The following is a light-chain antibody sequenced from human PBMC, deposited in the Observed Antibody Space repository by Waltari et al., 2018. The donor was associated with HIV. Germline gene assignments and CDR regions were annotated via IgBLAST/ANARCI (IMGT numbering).Light chain of an antibody. CDR3: QQSYSTPLAT. J-gene: IGKJ2*01. CDR2: AAS. CDR1: QSISNY. Sequence: EIQLTQSPSSLSASVGDRVTITCKASQSISNYLNWYLQKPGKAPKLLIYAASSLQSGVPSRFSGNGSGTDFTLTISSLQPEDFATYYCQQSYSTPLATFGQGTKLEIK. V-gene: IGKV1-39*01.